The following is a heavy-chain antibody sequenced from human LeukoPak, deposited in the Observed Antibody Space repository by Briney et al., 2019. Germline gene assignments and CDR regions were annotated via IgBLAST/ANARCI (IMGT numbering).Heavy chain of an antibody. J-gene: IGHJ4*02. V-gene: IGHV3-23*01. CDR3: AKKDSGSYYDY. Sequence: PGGPLRLSCAASGFTFSNYAMGWVRQAPGKGLEWVSGISESGGSTYYADSVKGRFTISRDNSKNTLYLQMNSLRAEDTAIYYCAKKDSGSYYDYWGQGILVTVSS. CDR2: ISESGGST. D-gene: IGHD3-10*01. CDR1: GFTFSNYA.